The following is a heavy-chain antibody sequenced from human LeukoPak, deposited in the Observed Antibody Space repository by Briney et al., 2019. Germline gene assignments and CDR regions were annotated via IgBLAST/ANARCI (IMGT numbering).Heavy chain of an antibody. CDR2: INDSGST. V-gene: IGHV4-34*01. J-gene: IGHJ5*02. Sequence: PSETLSLTCAVYGESFSGYYWSWIRQPPGKGLEWIGEINDSGSTNYNPSLKSRVTISLDTSKNQFSLKVSSVTAADTAVYYCATGLRYCTSTSCYTPWFDPWGQGTLVTVSS. CDR1: GESFSGYY. D-gene: IGHD2-2*02. CDR3: ATGLRYCTSTSCYTPWFDP.